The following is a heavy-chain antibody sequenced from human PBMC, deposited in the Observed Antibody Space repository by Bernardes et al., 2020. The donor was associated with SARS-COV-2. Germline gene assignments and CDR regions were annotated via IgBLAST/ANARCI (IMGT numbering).Heavy chain of an antibody. CDR1: GGSIGSYY. V-gene: IGHV4-59*01. J-gene: IGHJ2*01. CDR3: ARDLSHLVRRGFDL. D-gene: IGHD3-10*01. CDR2: IYYSGST. Sequence: SETLSLTCTVSGGSIGSYYWAWIRQPPGKGLEWICYIYYSGSTNYNPSLKSRVTISVDRSQNQFSLNLSSVTPADTAVYYCARDLSHLVRRGFDLWGRGTLVTVSS.